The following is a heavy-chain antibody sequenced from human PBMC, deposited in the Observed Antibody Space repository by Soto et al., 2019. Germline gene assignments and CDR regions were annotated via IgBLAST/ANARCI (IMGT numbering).Heavy chain of an antibody. V-gene: IGHV3-73*01. CDR1: GVPFSGSS. J-gene: IGHJ4*02. CDR3: TSSHGNY. Sequence: PGGSLRLSCAASGVPFSGSSMHWVRQASGKGLEWVGRIRSKANSYATAYAASVKGRFTISRDDSKNTAYLQMNSLKTEDTAVYYCTSSHGNYWGQGTLVTVSS. CDR2: IRSKANSYAT.